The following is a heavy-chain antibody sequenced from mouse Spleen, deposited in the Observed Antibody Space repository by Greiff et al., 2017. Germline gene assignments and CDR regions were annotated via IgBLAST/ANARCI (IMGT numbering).Heavy chain of an antibody. CDR3: AKNQDYYGSSYVYAMDY. D-gene: IGHD1-1*01. CDR2: IWRGGST. J-gene: IGHJ4*01. Sequence: VKLMESGPSLVQPSQSLSITCTVSGFSLTSYGVHWVRQSPGKGLEWLGVIWRGGSTDYNAAFMSRLSITKDNSKSQVFFKMNSLQADDTAIYYCAKNQDYYGSSYVYAMDYWGQGTSVTVSS. V-gene: IGHV2-5-1*01. CDR1: GFSLTSYG.